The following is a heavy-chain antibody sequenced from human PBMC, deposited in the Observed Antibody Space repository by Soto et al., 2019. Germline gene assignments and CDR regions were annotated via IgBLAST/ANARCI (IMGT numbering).Heavy chain of an antibody. CDR2: IYYSGST. V-gene: IGHV4-61*01. CDR3: ARTVHSHGTGYYFSQVWTHGY. J-gene: IGHJ4*02. Sequence: PSQTLSLPCTVSPGSVNSGSYYWSWIRLPPGKGLEWIGYIYYSGSTNYNPSLKSRVTISGDTSNNQFSLKLSSVTAADTAVYYCARTVHSHGTGYYFSQVWTHGYWGKGTLGTVSS. D-gene: IGHD3-9*01. CDR1: PGSVNSGSYY.